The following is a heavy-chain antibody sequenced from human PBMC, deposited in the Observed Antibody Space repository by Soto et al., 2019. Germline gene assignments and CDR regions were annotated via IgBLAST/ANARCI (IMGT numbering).Heavy chain of an antibody. Sequence: QVQLQESGPGLVKPSQTLSLTCTVSGGSISSGGYYWSWIRQHPGKGLEWIGYIYYSGSTYYNLSLNSRVTISVDTSKNQFSLKLSSVTAADTAVYYCARERDTAMVRTHGAFDIWGQGTMVTVSS. J-gene: IGHJ3*02. D-gene: IGHD5-18*01. CDR3: ARERDTAMVRTHGAFDI. CDR1: GGSISSGGYY. CDR2: IYYSGST. V-gene: IGHV4-31*03.